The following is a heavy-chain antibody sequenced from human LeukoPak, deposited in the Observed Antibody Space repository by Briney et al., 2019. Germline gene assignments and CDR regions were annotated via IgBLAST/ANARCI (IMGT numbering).Heavy chain of an antibody. J-gene: IGHJ6*04. CDR2: IYYSGST. D-gene: IGHD2-2*01. CDR1: GGSISSGDYY. V-gene: IGHV4-30-4*01. Sequence: PSETLSLTCTVSGGSISSGDYYRSWIRQPPGKGLEWIGYIYYSGSTYYNPSLKSRVTISVDTSKNQFSLKLSSVTAADTAVYYCAREPLVVVPAAAVYYYGMDVWGKGTTVTVSS. CDR3: AREPLVVVPAAAVYYYGMDV.